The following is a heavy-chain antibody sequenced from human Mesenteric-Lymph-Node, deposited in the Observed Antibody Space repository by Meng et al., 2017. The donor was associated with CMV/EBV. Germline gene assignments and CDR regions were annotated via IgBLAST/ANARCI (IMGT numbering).Heavy chain of an antibody. D-gene: IGHD2-2*01. CDR2: ISAYNGNT. J-gene: IGHJ6*02. Sequence: ASVKVSCKASGYTFTSYGISWVRQAPGQGLEWMGWISAYNGNTNYAQKLQGRVTMTTDTSTSTAYMELRSLRSDDTAVYYCAREGLLGYQLLTYYYCYGMDVWGQGTTVTVSS. CDR1: GYTFTSYG. V-gene: IGHV1-18*01. CDR3: AREGLLGYQLLTYYYCYGMDV.